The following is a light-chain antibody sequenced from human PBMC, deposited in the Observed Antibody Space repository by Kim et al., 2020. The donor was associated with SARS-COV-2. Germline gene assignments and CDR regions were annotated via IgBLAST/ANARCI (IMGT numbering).Light chain of an antibody. J-gene: IGKJ3*01. CDR1: QTISTW. CDR2: DAS. CDR3: QEYNSDFT. V-gene: IGKV1-5*01. Sequence: SASVGDRVTITCRASQTISTWLAWYQQKPGKPPNALISDASSLESGVPSRFSGSGSGTEFTLTSSSLQPDDFATYYCQEYNSDFTFGPGTKVDIK.